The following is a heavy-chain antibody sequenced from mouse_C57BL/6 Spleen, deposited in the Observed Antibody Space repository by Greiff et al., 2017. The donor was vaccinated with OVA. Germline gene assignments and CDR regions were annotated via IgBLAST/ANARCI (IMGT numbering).Heavy chain of an antibody. CDR1: GFTFSSYG. V-gene: IGHV5-6*01. Sequence: EVQVVESGGDLVKPGGSLKLSCAASGFTFSSYGMSWVRQTPDKRLEWVATISSGGSYTYYPDSVKGRFTISRDNAKNTLYLQMSSLKSEDTAMYYCARQRVITTVVGGMDYWGQGTSVTVSS. CDR3: ARQRVITTVVGGMDY. CDR2: ISSGGSYT. D-gene: IGHD1-1*01. J-gene: IGHJ4*01.